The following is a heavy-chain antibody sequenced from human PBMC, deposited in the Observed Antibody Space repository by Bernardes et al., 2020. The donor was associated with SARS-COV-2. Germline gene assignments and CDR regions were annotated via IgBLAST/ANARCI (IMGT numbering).Heavy chain of an antibody. CDR3: APSKPDYYYYYGMDV. Sequence: GRSRRLSCGASGCTFSSYSMNWVRKAPGKGREGGSYITSSSSTIYYADSVKRRFTISRANAKNSLYLQMNSLSAEDTAVYYCAPSKPDYYYYYGMDVWGQGTTVTVSS. CDR1: GCTFSSYS. J-gene: IGHJ6*02. V-gene: IGHV3-48*01. CDR2: ITSSSSTI.